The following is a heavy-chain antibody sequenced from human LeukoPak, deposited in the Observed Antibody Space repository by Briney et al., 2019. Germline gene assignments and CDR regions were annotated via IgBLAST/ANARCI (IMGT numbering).Heavy chain of an antibody. V-gene: IGHV3-7*03. CDR2: IKEDGSVK. CDR3: ARDSTWQLDY. Sequence: GGSLRLSCTASGFTFSTHWMTWVRQPPGKGLEWVANIKEDGSVKYYVDSVKGRSTISRDNTKNALYLQMNSLRADDTAVYFCARDSTWQLDYWGQGTLITVSS. D-gene: IGHD5-12*01. CDR1: GFTFSTHW. J-gene: IGHJ4*02.